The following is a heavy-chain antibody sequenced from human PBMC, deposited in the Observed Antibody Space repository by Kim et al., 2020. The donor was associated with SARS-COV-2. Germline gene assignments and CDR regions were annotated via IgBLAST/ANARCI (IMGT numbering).Heavy chain of an antibody. Sequence: GGSLRLSCAVSGLTFSNHWMSWVRQAPGKGLEWVASIKQDGSVKYYVDSVKGRFTISRDNAKNSLSLQMNSLRPEDTAIYYCARANSWGQGTLVTVSS. CDR2: IKQDGSVK. CDR1: GLTFSNHW. V-gene: IGHV3-7*01. CDR3: ARANS. J-gene: IGHJ4*02.